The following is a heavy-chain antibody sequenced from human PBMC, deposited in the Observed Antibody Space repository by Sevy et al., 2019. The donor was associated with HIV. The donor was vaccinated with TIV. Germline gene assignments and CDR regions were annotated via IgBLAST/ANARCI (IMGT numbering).Heavy chain of an antibody. D-gene: IGHD3-10*01. CDR3: ARDRTPYYYGSGSYYNYYGMDV. J-gene: IGHJ6*02. Sequence: ASVKVSCKASGYTVTSYGISWVRQAPGQGLEWMGWTSAYNGNTNYAQKLQGRVTMTTDTSTSTAYMELRSLRSDDTAVYYCARDRTPYYYGSGSYYNYYGMDVWGQGTTVTVSS. V-gene: IGHV1-18*01. CDR1: GYTVTSYG. CDR2: TSAYNGNT.